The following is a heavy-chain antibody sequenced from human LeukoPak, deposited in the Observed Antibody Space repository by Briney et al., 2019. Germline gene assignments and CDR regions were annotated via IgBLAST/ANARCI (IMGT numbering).Heavy chain of an antibody. CDR1: GYSFTGYY. D-gene: IGHD2-15*01. J-gene: IGHJ5*02. V-gene: IGHV1-2*02. CDR2: IHPNSGGT. Sequence: ASVKVSCKASGYSFTGYYLHWVRQAPGQGLEWMGWIHPNSGGTNYAQKLQGRVTMTTDTSTSTAYMELRSLRSDDTAVYYCARDLPTGILYNWFDPWGQGTLVTVSS. CDR3: ARDLPTGILYNWFDP.